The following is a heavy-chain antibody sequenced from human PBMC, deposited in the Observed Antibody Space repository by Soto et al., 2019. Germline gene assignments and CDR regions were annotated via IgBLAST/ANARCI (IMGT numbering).Heavy chain of an antibody. Sequence: QVQLVESGGGVVQPGRSLRLSCAASGFTFNNYAMHWVRQAPGKGLEWVAFISYDGSSKYYADSVTGRFTISRDNSRNTLYLQSNGLRTEDTAVYYCARGDGYIYGNTFDSWGQGNLVTVSS. J-gene: IGHJ4*02. V-gene: IGHV3-30-3*01. D-gene: IGHD5-18*01. CDR3: ARGDGYIYGNTFDS. CDR1: GFTFNNYA. CDR2: ISYDGSSK.